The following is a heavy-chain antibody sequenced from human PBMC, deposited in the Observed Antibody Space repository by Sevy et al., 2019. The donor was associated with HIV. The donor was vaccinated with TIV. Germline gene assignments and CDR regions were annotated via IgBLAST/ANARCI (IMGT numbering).Heavy chain of an antibody. J-gene: IGHJ4*02. D-gene: IGHD2-8*01. CDR1: GFTFSKYS. Sequence: GGSLRISCAASGFTFSKYSMSWVRQPPGKGLEWVSTLSFGCGEINYADSVKGRFTISRDSSKSSVYLQMNNLRPEDTAVYYCAREGCTKPHDYRGQGTLVTVSS. CDR3: AREGCTKPHDY. CDR2: LSFGCGEI. V-gene: IGHV3-23*01.